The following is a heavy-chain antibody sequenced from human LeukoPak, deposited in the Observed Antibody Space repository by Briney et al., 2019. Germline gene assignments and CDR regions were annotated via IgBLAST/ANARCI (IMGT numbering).Heavy chain of an antibody. J-gene: IGHJ4*02. D-gene: IGHD3-10*01. V-gene: IGHV3-30*02. CDR2: IRYGGSNK. CDR1: GFTFSSYG. CDR3: AKDPRYYYGSGSYPDY. Sequence: GGSLRLSCAASGFTFSSYGMHWVRQAPGKGLEWVAFIRYGGSNKYYADSVKGRFTISRDNSKNTLYLQMNSLRAEDTAVYYCAKDPRYYYGSGSYPDYWGQGTLVTVSS.